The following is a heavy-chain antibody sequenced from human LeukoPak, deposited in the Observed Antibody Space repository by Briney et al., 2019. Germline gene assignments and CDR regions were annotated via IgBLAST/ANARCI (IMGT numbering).Heavy chain of an antibody. CDR2: IYYSGST. CDR1: GFTFDDYA. CDR3: ARSLKGYVSR. J-gene: IGHJ4*02. V-gene: IGHV4-59*01. Sequence: GSLRLSCAASGFTFDDYAMHWVRQPPGKGLEWIGYIYYSGSTNYNPSLKSRVTISVDTSKNQFSLKLSSVTAADTAVYYCARSLKGYVSRWGQGTLVTVSS. D-gene: IGHD3-10*01.